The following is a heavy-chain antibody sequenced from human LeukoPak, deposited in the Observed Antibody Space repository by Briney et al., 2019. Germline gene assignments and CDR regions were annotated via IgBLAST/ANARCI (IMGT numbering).Heavy chain of an antibody. CDR3: ARSPAAAYYFDS. V-gene: IGHV3-30-3*01. J-gene: IGHJ4*02. Sequence: GRSLRLSCAASGFTFSSYAMHWVRQAPGKGLEGVAVISYDGSNKYYADSVKGRFTISRDNSKNTLYLQMNSLRAEDTAVYYCARSPAAAYYFDSWGQGTLVTVSS. CDR2: ISYDGSNK. D-gene: IGHD6-25*01. CDR1: GFTFSSYA.